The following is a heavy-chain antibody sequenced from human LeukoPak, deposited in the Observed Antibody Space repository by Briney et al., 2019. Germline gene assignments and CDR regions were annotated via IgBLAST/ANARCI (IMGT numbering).Heavy chain of an antibody. V-gene: IGHV1-8*02. Sequence: ASVKVSCKASGYTFTSYDINWVRQATGQGLEWKGWMNPKSGSTSYAQKFQGRVTMTRDTSTSTVYMELSSLRSEDTAVYYCARRGYCSGGSCYSGHYYMDVWGKGTTVTISS. CDR2: MNPKSGST. D-gene: IGHD2-15*01. CDR3: ARRGYCSGGSCYSGHYYMDV. J-gene: IGHJ6*03. CDR1: GYTFTSYD.